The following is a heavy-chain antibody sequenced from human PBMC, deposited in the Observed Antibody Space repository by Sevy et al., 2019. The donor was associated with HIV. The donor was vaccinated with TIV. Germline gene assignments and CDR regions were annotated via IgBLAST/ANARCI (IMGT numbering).Heavy chain of an antibody. V-gene: IGHV3-30*04. Sequence: GGSLRLSCAASGFTFSSYAMHWVRQAPGKGLEWVAVISYDGSNKYYADSVKGRFTISRDNSKNTLYLQMNSLRAEDTVVYYCAGDPTGYSYGYVTLFSYYYYGMDVWGQGTTVTVSS. J-gene: IGHJ6*02. CDR2: ISYDGSNK. CDR1: GFTFSSYA. D-gene: IGHD5-18*01. CDR3: AGDPTGYSYGYVTLFSYYYYGMDV.